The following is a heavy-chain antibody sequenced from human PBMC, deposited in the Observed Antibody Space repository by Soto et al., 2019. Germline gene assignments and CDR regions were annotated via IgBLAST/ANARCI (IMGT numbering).Heavy chain of an antibody. V-gene: IGHV3-23*01. D-gene: IGHD2-2*01. J-gene: IGHJ4*02. CDR1: GFTFSSYV. Sequence: EVQLLESGGGLVQPGGSLRLSCEASGFTFSSYVMSWVRQAPGKGLEWVSAVSGSGGSTYYADSVKGRFTISRDNSKNTLYLQMNSLRAEDTATYYCAKARSGIYLDVSASRTFDYWGQGTLVTVSS. CDR2: VSGSGGST. CDR3: AKARSGIYLDVSASRTFDY.